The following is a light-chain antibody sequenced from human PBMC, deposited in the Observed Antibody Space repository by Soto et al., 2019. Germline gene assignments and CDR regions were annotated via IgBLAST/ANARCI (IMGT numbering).Light chain of an antibody. Sequence: EIVLTQSPGTLSLSPGERATLSCRASPSVTSSYLAWYQQKPGQAPRLLIYDTSSRVTGIPDRFSGSGSGTDFTLTISSLEPEDFAVYYCQQYGRSPLTFGGGTKVEIK. J-gene: IGKJ4*01. CDR1: PSVTSSY. CDR2: DTS. CDR3: QQYGRSPLT. V-gene: IGKV3-20*01.